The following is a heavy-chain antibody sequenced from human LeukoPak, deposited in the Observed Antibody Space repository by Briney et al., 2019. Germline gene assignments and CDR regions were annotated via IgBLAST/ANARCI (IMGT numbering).Heavy chain of an antibody. CDR2: ISGSGGST. CDR3: AKRADGYRSSTSCYGILGY. Sequence: GGSLRLSCAASGFTFSSYAMSWVRQAPGKGLEWVSAISGSGGSTYYADSVKGRFTISRDNSKNTLYLQMNSLRAEDTAVYYCAKRADGYRSSTSCYGILGYWGQGTLVTVSS. V-gene: IGHV3-23*01. D-gene: IGHD2-2*03. J-gene: IGHJ4*02. CDR1: GFTFSSYA.